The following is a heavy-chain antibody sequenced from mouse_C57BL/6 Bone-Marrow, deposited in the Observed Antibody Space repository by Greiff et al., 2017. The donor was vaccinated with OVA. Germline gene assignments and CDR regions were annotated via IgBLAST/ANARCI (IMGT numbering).Heavy chain of an antibody. CDR1: GFNIKNTY. Sequence: VQLQQSVAELVRPGASVKLSCTASGFNIKNTYMHWVKQRPEQGLEWIGRIDPANGNTKYAPKFQGKATLPADTSSNTAYLQLSSLTSEDTAIYYCARPYYGNHWYFDVWGTGTTVTVSS. CDR2: IDPANGNT. D-gene: IGHD2-10*01. J-gene: IGHJ1*03. CDR3: ARPYYGNHWYFDV. V-gene: IGHV14-3*01.